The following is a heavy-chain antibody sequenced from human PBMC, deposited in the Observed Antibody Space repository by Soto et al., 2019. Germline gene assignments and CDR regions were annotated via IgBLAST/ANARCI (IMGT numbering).Heavy chain of an antibody. CDR3: AKAIANYIYH. V-gene: IGHV3-30*18. CDR1: GVSFSTYG. Sequence: QVQLVESGGGVVQPGRSLSLSCVASGVSFSTYGMHWVRQAPGQGLECVAVRANDGGKKYYADSVKGRFTISTDNSKNTLYLQMTSLRAEDTAMWYWAKAIANYIYHWGQGTLVTVSS. CDR2: RANDGGKK. J-gene: IGHJ5*02. D-gene: IGHD3-9*01.